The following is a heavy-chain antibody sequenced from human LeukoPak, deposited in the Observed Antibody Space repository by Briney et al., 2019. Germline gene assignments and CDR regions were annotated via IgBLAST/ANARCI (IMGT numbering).Heavy chain of an antibody. CDR3: ARDGGGVGDSLYVRYFFDH. CDR1: GFTFSDFG. D-gene: IGHD3-16*01. J-gene: IGHJ4*02. CDR2: TWYDGSNQ. Sequence: GGSLRLSCAASGFTFSDFGMHWVRQAPGKGLEWVAVTWYDGSNQYYADSVEGRFTVSRDNSKNILYLQMNSPRVEDTAVYYCARDGGGVGDSLYVRYFFDHWGQGTLVSVSS. V-gene: IGHV3-33*01.